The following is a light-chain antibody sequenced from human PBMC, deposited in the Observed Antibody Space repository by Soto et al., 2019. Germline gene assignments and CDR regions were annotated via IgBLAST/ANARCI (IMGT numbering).Light chain of an antibody. CDR3: SSYTSSNTYV. Sequence: QSVLTQPASVSGSPGQSITISCTGTSSDVGAYNYVSWYQQHPGKAPKLMIYEVSSRPSGVSDRFSGSRSGNTASLTISGLQAEDESDYYCSSYTSSNTYVFGTGTKVTVL. CDR1: SSDVGAYNY. V-gene: IGLV2-14*01. CDR2: EVS. J-gene: IGLJ1*01.